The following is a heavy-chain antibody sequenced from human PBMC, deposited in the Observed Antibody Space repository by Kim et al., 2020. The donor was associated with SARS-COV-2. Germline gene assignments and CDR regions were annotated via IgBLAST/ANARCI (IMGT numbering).Heavy chain of an antibody. D-gene: IGHD3-10*01. CDR3: ARGGVGFDY. CDR1: GFTFDNYG. CDR2: IWYDGSSQ. Sequence: GGSLRLSCVASGFTFDNYGMHWVRQAPGKGLEWVAIIWYDGSSQYYGDSVKCRFTISRDNSKNTLYLQMNSLRGEDTAVYYCARGGVGFDYWGQGTLVTV. V-gene: IGHV3-33*01. J-gene: IGHJ4*02.